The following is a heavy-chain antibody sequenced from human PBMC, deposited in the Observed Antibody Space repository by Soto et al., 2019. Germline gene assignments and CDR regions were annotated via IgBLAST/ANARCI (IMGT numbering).Heavy chain of an antibody. CDR3: ARATYCTATTCLEDV. Sequence: EVQLLESGGGLVQPGGSLRLSCAASGFSFSTYAMSWVRQAPGKGLEWVSSISGIGEGATYYADSVNCRFTISRDNANNTVYLQMNSLRAEDAALYYCARATYCTATTCLEDVWGQGTTVSVSS. CDR2: ISGIGEGAT. D-gene: IGHD2-8*02. J-gene: IGHJ6*02. CDR1: GFSFSTYA. V-gene: IGHV3-23*01.